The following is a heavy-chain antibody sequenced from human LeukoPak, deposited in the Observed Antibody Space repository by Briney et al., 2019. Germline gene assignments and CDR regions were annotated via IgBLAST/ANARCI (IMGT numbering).Heavy chain of an antibody. CDR3: ARVELGYSYGAYFDY. CDR2: IYHSGST. J-gene: IGHJ4*02. V-gene: IGHV4-30-2*01. Sequence: PSQTLSLTCTVSGGSISSGGYSWSWIRQPPGTGLEWIAYIYHSGSTYYNPSLKSRVTISVDRSKNQFSLKLSSVTAADTAVYYCARVELGYSYGAYFDYWGQGTLVTVSS. D-gene: IGHD5-18*01. CDR1: GGSISSGGYS.